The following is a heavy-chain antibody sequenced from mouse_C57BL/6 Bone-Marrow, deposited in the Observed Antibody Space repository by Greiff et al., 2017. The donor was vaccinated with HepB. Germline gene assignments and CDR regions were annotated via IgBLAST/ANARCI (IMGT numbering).Heavy chain of an antibody. CDR3: TRGYGSPFAY. V-gene: IGHV14-4*01. D-gene: IGHD1-1*01. CDR2: IDPENGDT. CDR1: GFNIKDDY. J-gene: IGHJ3*01. Sequence: VQLQQSGAELVRPGASVKLSCTASGFNIKDDYMHWVKQRPEQGLEWIGWIDPENGDTEYASKFQGKATITADTSSNTAYLQLSSLTSEDTAVYYCTRGYGSPFAYWGQGTLVTVSA.